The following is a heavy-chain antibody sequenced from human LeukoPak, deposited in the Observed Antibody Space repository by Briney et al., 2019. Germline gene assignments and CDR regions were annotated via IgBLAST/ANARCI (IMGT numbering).Heavy chain of an antibody. Sequence: GGSLRLSCTASGFTFSSYAMSWVRQAPGKGLEWVSAISGSGGSTYCADPVKGRFTISRDNSKNTLYLQMNSLRAEDTAVYYCAKDLRAGYDFWSGYYAFDIWGQGTMVTVSS. J-gene: IGHJ3*02. V-gene: IGHV3-23*01. CDR2: ISGSGGST. CDR1: GFTFSSYA. D-gene: IGHD3-3*01. CDR3: AKDLRAGYDFWSGYYAFDI.